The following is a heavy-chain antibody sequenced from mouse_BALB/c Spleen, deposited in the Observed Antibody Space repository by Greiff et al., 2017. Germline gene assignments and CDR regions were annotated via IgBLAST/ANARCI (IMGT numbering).Heavy chain of an antibody. D-gene: IGHD2-3*01. J-gene: IGHJ2*01. CDR2: INSNGGST. V-gene: IGHV5-6-3*01. CDR3: AREGDGYYPYYCDY. CDR1: GFTFSSYG. Sequence: EVKVEESGGGLVKPGGSLKLSCAASGFTFSSYGMSWVRQTPDKRLELVATINSNGGSTYYPDSVKGRFTISRDNAKNTLYLQMSSLKSEDTAMYYCAREGDGYYPYYCDYWGQGTTLTVSS.